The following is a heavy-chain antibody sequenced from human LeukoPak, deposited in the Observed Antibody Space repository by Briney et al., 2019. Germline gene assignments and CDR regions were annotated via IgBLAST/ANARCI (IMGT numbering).Heavy chain of an antibody. V-gene: IGHV4-61*02. D-gene: IGHD3-16*01. CDR1: GGSISSGSYY. Sequence: SQTLSLTCTVSGGSISSGSYYWSWIRQPAGKGLEWIGRIYTSGSTNYNPSLKSRITISVDTSKNQFSLKLSSVTAADTAVYYCARVGGYYYYYYMDVWGKGTTVTVSS. J-gene: IGHJ6*03. CDR2: IYTSGST. CDR3: ARVGGYYYYYYMDV.